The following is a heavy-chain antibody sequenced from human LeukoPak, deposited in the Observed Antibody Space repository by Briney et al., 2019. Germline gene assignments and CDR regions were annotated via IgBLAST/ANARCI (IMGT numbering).Heavy chain of an antibody. Sequence: NPSETLSLTCAVYGGSFSGYYWSWIRQPPGKGLEWIGEINHSGSTNYNPSLKSRVTISVDTSKNQFSLKLSSVTAADTAVYYCARGAISLTEDAFDIWGQGTMVTVSS. D-gene: IGHD3-9*01. J-gene: IGHJ3*02. CDR2: INHSGST. CDR3: ARGAISLTEDAFDI. V-gene: IGHV4-34*01. CDR1: GGSFSGYY.